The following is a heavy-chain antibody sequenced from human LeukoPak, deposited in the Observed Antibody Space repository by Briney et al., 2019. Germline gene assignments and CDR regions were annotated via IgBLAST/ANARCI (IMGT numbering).Heavy chain of an antibody. V-gene: IGHV4-59*01. CDR3: ARSAYAPFDY. J-gene: IGHJ4*02. Sequence: SETLSLTCTVSGGSISSYYWSWIRQPPGKGLEWIGYIYYSGSTNYNPSLKSRVTTSVDTSKNQFSLKLSSVTAADTAVYYCARSAYAPFDYWGQGTLVTVSS. CDR2: IYYSGST. D-gene: IGHD2-2*01. CDR1: GGSISSYY.